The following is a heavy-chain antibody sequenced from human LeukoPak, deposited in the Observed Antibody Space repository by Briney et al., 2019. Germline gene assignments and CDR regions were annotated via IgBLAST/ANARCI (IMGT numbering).Heavy chain of an antibody. J-gene: IGHJ4*02. Sequence: TGGSLRLSCAASGFTFSSYSMNWVRQAPGKGLEWVSSISSSSSYIYYADSVKVRFTISRDNAKNSLYLQMNSLRAEDTAVYYCARDQGERGDYWGQGTLVTVSS. CDR1: GFTFSSYS. CDR2: ISSSSSYI. V-gene: IGHV3-21*01. CDR3: ARDQGERGDY.